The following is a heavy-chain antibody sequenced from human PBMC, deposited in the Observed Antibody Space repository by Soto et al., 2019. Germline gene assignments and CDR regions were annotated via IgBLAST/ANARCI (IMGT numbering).Heavy chain of an antibody. Sequence: EVQLVESGGDLVLPDRSLRLSCTASGFTFDAFAMHWVRQAPGKGLEWVSGISWNSGSIGYADPVKGRFTISRDNAKKSLYLEMNSLKTEDTALYYCAKTAPPYDSQGYYPFDIWGQGTLVSVSS. CDR3: AKTAPPYDSQGYYPFDI. D-gene: IGHD3-22*01. J-gene: IGHJ3*02. CDR2: ISWNSGSI. CDR1: GFTFDAFA. V-gene: IGHV3-9*01.